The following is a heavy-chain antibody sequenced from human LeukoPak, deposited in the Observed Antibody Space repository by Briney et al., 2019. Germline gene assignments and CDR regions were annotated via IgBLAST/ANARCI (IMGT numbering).Heavy chain of an antibody. V-gene: IGHV3-33*01. CDR1: GFTFSSYG. Sequence: GGSLRLSCAASGFTFSSYGMHWVRQAPGKGLEWVAVIWYDGSNKYYADSVKGRFTISRDNSKNTLYLQMNSLRAEDTAVYYCARYSSSSWYTYDYWGQGTLVTVSS. CDR2: IWYDGSNK. J-gene: IGHJ4*02. CDR3: ARYSSSSWYTYDY. D-gene: IGHD6-13*01.